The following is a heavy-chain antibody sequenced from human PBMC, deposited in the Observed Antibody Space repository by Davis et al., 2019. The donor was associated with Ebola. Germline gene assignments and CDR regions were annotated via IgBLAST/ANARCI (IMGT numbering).Heavy chain of an antibody. D-gene: IGHD3-3*01. V-gene: IGHV3-11*03. J-gene: IGHJ6*03. CDR3: AKPIPDFWSGYYTYYMDV. CDR1: GFTFSNSY. CDR2: ITPSSTYA. Sequence: PGGSLRLSCVASGFTFSNSYMSWIRQAPGKGLEWVSYITPSSTYANYADSVRGRFTVSRDDAKNSLFLQMDSLRAEDTAVYYCAKPIPDFWSGYYTYYMDVWGKGTTVTVSS.